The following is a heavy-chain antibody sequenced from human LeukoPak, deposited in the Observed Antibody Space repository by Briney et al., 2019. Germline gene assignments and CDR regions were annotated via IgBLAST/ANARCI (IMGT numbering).Heavy chain of an antibody. V-gene: IGHV3-23*01. Sequence: GGSLRLSCAASGFNFRDYDMTWVRQAPGKGPEWVASISASGVTTNYADPVRGRFTISRDNSNKVTYLRMNSLSAEDTAVYYCARSINYSNYLLDYWGQGTRVTVSS. CDR3: ARSINYSNYLLDY. D-gene: IGHD4-11*01. CDR1: GFNFRDYD. J-gene: IGHJ4*02. CDR2: ISASGVTT.